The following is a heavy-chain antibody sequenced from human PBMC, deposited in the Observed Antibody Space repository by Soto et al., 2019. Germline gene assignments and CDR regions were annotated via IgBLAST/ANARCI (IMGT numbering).Heavy chain of an antibody. Sequence: VGSLRLSCAASGFTSSSYSMNWVRQAPGKGLEWVSSISSSSSYIYYVDSVKGRFTISRDNAKNSLYLQMNSLRAEDTTVYYCAREAAVAGTAFDIWGQGTMVTVSS. V-gene: IGHV3-21*01. D-gene: IGHD6-19*01. CDR1: GFTSSSYS. J-gene: IGHJ3*02. CDR2: ISSSSSYI. CDR3: AREAAVAGTAFDI.